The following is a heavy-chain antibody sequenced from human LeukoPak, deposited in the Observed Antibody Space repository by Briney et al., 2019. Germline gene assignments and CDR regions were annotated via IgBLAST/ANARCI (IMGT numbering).Heavy chain of an antibody. Sequence: GGSLRLSCAASGFTFSSYAMSWVRQAPGKGLEWVSAISGSGGSTYYADSVKGRFTISRDNSKNTLYLQMNSLRAEDTAVYYCTTVTTGDWFDPWGQGTLATVSS. J-gene: IGHJ5*02. V-gene: IGHV3-23*01. CDR3: TTVTTGDWFDP. CDR2: ISGSGGST. CDR1: GFTFSSYA. D-gene: IGHD4-17*01.